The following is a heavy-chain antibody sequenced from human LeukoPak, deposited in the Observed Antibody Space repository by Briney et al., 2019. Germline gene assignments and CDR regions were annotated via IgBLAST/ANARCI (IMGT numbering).Heavy chain of an antibody. CDR1: GGTFSSYA. Sequence: GASVTVSCKASGGTFSSYAISWVRQAPGQGLEWMGGIIPIFGTTNYAQKFQGRVTITADESTSTAYMELSSLRSEDTAVYYCARDLYYGSGGGCFDPWGQGTLVTVSS. D-gene: IGHD3-10*01. J-gene: IGHJ5*02. CDR2: IIPIFGTT. V-gene: IGHV1-69*13. CDR3: ARDLYYGSGGGCFDP.